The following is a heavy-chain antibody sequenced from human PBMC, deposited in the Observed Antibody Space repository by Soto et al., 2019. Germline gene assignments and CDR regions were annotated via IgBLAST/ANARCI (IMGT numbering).Heavy chain of an antibody. V-gene: IGHV1-69*02. CDR2: IIPILGIA. D-gene: IGHD6-19*01. CDR3: AGNIAVAANDY. Sequence: QVQLVQSGAEVKKPGSSVKVSCKASGGTFSSYTISWVRQAPGQGLEWMGRIIPILGIANYAQKFQGRVTISAEKSTSTAYMELSSLRSEDTAVYYCAGNIAVAANDYWGQGTLVTVSS. CDR1: GGTFSSYT. J-gene: IGHJ4*02.